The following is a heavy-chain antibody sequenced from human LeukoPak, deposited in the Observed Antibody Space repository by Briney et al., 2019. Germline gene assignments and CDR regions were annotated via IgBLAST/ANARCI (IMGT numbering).Heavy chain of an antibody. J-gene: IGHJ6*03. CDR1: GGSFSGYY. V-gene: IGHV4-34*01. CDR2: INHSGNT. CDR3: ARPPGGVPAATRFGSQIYYMDV. Sequence: SETLSLTCAVYGGSFSGYYWSWIRHPPGKGLEWIGEINHSGNTNYNPSLKSRVTISVDTSKNQFSLKLSSVTAADTAVYYCARPPGGVPAATRFGSQIYYMDVWGKGTTVTVSS. D-gene: IGHD2-2*01.